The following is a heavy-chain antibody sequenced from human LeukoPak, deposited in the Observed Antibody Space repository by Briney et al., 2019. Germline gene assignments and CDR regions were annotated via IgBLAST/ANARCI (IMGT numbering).Heavy chain of an antibody. CDR1: GVSFSSYY. CDR3: ARVNYDSSGYFDY. D-gene: IGHD3-22*01. Sequence: LETLSLTCTVSGVSFSSYYWTWIRQPPGKGLEWIGYIYYSGSTNKNPSLDSRVTMSIDTSKKQFSLKLSSVTAADTAVYYCARVNYDSSGYFDYWGQGTLVSVYS. J-gene: IGHJ4*02. CDR2: IYYSGST. V-gene: IGHV4-59*01.